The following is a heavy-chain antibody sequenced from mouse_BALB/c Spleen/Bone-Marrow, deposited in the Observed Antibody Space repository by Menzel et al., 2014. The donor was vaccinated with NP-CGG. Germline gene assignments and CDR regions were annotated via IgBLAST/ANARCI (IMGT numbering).Heavy chain of an antibody. CDR2: ISYSGST. CDR3: ARYKGYYDHDGDYFDY. V-gene: IGHV3-8*02. CDR1: GDSITSGY. Sequence: VQLQQSGPSLVKPSQTLSLTCSVTGDSITSGYWNWVRKFPGNKLEYMGHISYSGSTYYNPSLKSRISITRDTSKNQYYLQMNSVTTEDTATYYCARYKGYYDHDGDYFDYWGQGTTLTVSS. D-gene: IGHD2-4*01. J-gene: IGHJ2*01.